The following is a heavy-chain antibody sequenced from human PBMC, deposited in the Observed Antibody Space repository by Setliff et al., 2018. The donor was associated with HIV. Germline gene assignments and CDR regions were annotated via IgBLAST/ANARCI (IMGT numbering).Heavy chain of an antibody. V-gene: IGHV4-4*07. J-gene: IGHJ6*03. CDR3: ARDSYAVAYYYTDV. D-gene: IGHD2-8*01. Sequence: SETLSLTCNVSGSSMRTYYWSWIQQSAGKGMEWIGRIYARGSTNYNSSLKSRVTTSVDTTKNQLTLKLSSVTAADTAVYYCARDSYAVAYYYTDVWGEGTTVTVSS. CDR1: GSSMRTYY. CDR2: IYARGST.